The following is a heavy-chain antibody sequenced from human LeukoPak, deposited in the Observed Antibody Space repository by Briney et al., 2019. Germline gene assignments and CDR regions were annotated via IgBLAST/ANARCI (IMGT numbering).Heavy chain of an antibody. J-gene: IGHJ5*02. D-gene: IGHD2-2*01. Sequence: GASAKVSCKASGYTFTSYGISWVRQAPGQGLEWMGWISAYNGNTNYAQKLQGRVTMTTDTSTSTAYMELRSLRSDDTAVYYCARGSIVVVPAAEGPWGQGTLVTVSS. V-gene: IGHV1-18*01. CDR2: ISAYNGNT. CDR3: ARGSIVVVPAAEGP. CDR1: GYTFTSYG.